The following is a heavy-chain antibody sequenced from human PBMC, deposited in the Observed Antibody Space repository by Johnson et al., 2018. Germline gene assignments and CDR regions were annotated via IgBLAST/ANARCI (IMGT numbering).Heavy chain of an antibody. CDR3: ARHKQWLEYYYHYMDV. J-gene: IGHJ6*03. D-gene: IGHD6-19*01. CDR1: GFTFSSYW. Sequence: VELVESGGGLVQPGGSLRLSCAASGFTFSSYWMSWVRQAPGKGLEWVANIKQDGSEKYYVDSVKGRFTISRDNAKNSLYLQMSSLRAEDTAVYYCARHKQWLEYYYHYMDVWGKGTTVTVSS. V-gene: IGHV3-7*01. CDR2: IKQDGSEK.